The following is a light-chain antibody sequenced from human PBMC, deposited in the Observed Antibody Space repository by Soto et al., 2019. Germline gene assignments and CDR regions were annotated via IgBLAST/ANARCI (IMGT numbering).Light chain of an antibody. CDR3: QQYGTSVRT. CDR1: QSVSSSY. J-gene: IGKJ1*01. V-gene: IGKV3-20*01. CDR2: GAS. Sequence: EIVLTQSPGTLSLSPGERATLSCRASQSVSSSYLAWYQQKPGQAPRLLIFGASSRATGIPDRFSGSGSETDFTLTISRLEPEDFAVYYCQQYGTSVRTFGQGTKVDIK.